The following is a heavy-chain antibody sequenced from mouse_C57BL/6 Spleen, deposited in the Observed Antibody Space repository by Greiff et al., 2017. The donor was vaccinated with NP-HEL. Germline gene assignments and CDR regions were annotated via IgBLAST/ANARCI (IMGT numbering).Heavy chain of an antibody. D-gene: IGHD2-4*01. CDR1: GYTFTSYW. Sequence: VQLQQSGTVLARPGASVKMSCKTSGYTFTSYWMHWVKQRPGQGLEWIGAIYPGNGDTSYNQKFKGKAKLTAVTSASTAYMELSSLTNEDSAVYYCTRYDYDGAWFAYWGQGTLVTVSA. J-gene: IGHJ3*01. CDR2: IYPGNGDT. CDR3: TRYDYDGAWFAY. V-gene: IGHV1-5*01.